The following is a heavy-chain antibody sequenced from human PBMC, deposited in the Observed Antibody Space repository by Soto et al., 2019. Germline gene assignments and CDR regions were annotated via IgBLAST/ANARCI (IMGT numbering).Heavy chain of an antibody. D-gene: IGHD3-3*01. CDR2: FNPATGAA. V-gene: IGHV1-46*01. J-gene: IGHJ3*02. Sequence: QLHLVQSGAVVKKPGASVTVSCSASGYPVTAYYMHWVRQAPGRGLEWMGGFNPATGAAKYTQTFQGRVTLSRDTSTSTVFMELGGLSSADRAVFNCARGGGVGVAGSAAFEMWGQGTLVTVSS. CDR3: ARGGGVGVAGSAAFEM. CDR1: GYPVTAYY.